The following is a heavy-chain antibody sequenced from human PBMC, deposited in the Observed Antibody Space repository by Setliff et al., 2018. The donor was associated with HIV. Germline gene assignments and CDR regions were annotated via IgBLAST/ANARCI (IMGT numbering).Heavy chain of an antibody. Sequence: ETLSLTCAVSGYAISSGYYWGWIRRPPGKGLEWVGRIKRKSDGETTEHAAPVKGRFTISRDDAKNTLYLQMNSLKTEDTAVYYCTTDGAFSDYWGQGTLVTVSS. CDR3: TTDGAFSDY. CDR2: IKRKSDGETT. J-gene: IGHJ4*02. CDR1: GYAISSGYY. D-gene: IGHD3-16*01. V-gene: IGHV3-15*01.